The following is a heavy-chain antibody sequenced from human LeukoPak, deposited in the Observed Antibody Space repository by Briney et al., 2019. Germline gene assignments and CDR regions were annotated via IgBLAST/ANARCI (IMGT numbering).Heavy chain of an antibody. V-gene: IGHV3-7*01. CDR1: GFTFSSYW. D-gene: IGHD4-23*01. CDR2: IKQDGSEK. CDR3: VGNSKYRFDP. J-gene: IGHJ5*02. Sequence: GGSLRLSCAASGFTFSSYWMSWVRQAPGKGLEWVANIKQDGSEKYYVDSVKGRFTISRDNAKNSLYLQMNNLRVDDTAVYYCVGNSKYRFDPWGQGTLVTVSS.